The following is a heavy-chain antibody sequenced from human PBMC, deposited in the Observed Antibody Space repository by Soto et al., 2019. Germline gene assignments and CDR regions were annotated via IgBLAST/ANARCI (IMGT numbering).Heavy chain of an antibody. CDR3: ARGTTTSAFSAMDV. D-gene: IGHD1-1*01. V-gene: IGHV3-30-3*01. CDR1: GFTFSYHA. Sequence: QVQLVESGGGVVQPGRSLRLSCAASGFTFSYHALNWVRRAPGKGLEWVAVISYDGDNKYIAESVKGRFTISRDNSKNTVSLQMNSLRTEDTAMYFCARGTTTSAFSAMDVWGQGTTVTVSS. CDR2: ISYDGDNK. J-gene: IGHJ6*02.